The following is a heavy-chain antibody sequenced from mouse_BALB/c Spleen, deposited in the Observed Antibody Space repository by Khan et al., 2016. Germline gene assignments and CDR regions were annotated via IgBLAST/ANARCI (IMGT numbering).Heavy chain of an antibody. V-gene: IGHV4-1*02. CDR3: ARPGDGTSWFAY. Sequence: EVELVESGGGLVQPGGSLKLSCAASGFAFSRYWMSWVRQAPGKGLEWIGEINPDSSTINYTPSLKDKFIISRDNAKNTLYLQMSKVRSEDTALYYCARPGDGTSWFAYWGQGTLVTVSA. J-gene: IGHJ3*01. D-gene: IGHD2-1*01. CDR1: GFAFSRYW. CDR2: INPDSSTI.